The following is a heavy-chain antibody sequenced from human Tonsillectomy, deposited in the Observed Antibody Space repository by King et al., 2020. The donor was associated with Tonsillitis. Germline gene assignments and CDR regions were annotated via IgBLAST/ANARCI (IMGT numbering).Heavy chain of an antibody. V-gene: IGHV1-3*01. CDR1: GYTFTSYA. J-gene: IGHJ4*02. CDR2: INAGNGNT. CDR3: ARGYSSSWLNCSDY. Sequence: QLVQSGAEVKKPGASVKVSCKASGYTFTSYAMHWVRQAPGQRLEWMGWINAGNGNTKYSQKFQGRGTITRDTSASTAYMELSSLRSEDTAVYYCARGYSSSWLNCSDYWGQGTLVTVSS. D-gene: IGHD6-13*01.